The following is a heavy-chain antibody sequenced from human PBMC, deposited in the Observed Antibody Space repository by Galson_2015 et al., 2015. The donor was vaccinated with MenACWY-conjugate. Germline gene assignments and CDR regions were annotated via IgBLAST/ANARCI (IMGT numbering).Heavy chain of an antibody. Sequence: SLRLSCAASGFIFSNYALHWVRQAPGKGLEWVAFISNDARNKYYADSVEGRFTVSRDNSKNTVYLQMNSLRVEDTAVYYCARIWFGNPEVGAYYWGQGTLVTVSS. J-gene: IGHJ4*02. CDR2: ISNDARNK. CDR3: ARIWFGNPEVGAYY. D-gene: IGHD3-10*01. CDR1: GFIFSNYA. V-gene: IGHV3-30*04.